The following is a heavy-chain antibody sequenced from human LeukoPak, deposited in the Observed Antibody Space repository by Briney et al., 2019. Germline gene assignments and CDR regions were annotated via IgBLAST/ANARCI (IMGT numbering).Heavy chain of an antibody. CDR3: ATSRAFQGWYWVDY. V-gene: IGHV4-39*01. D-gene: IGHD6-19*01. CDR2: IYYSGST. J-gene: IGHJ4*02. Sequence: SETLSLTCTVSGGSISSGSYYWSWIRQPAGKGLEWIGSIYYSGSTYYNPSLKSRVTISVDTSKNQFSLKLSSVTAADTAVYYCATSRAFQGWYWVDYWGQGTLVTVSS. CDR1: GGSISSGSYY.